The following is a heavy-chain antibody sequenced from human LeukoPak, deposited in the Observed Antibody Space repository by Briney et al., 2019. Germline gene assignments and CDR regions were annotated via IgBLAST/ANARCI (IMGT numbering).Heavy chain of an antibody. V-gene: IGHV1-46*01. D-gene: IGHD1-26*01. CDR2: INPSGSST. CDR1: GYSFTSHY. CDR3: ARDNSVGDVAWWFDP. Sequence: ASVKVSCKASGYSFTSHYMHWVRQAPGQGLEWLGLINPSGSSTLYAQKFQGRVTMTRDMSTATDYMELSSLRSEDTAVYYCARDNSVGDVAWWFDPWGQGTLVTVSS. J-gene: IGHJ5*02.